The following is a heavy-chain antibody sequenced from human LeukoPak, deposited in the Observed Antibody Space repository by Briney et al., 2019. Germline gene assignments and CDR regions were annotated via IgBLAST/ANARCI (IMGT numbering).Heavy chain of an antibody. CDR2: ISYDGNKK. D-gene: IGHD6-13*01. Sequence: GGSLRLSCAASGFTFSDYAIHWVRQAPGRGLEWVAVISYDGNKKYYADSLKGRFTISRDNSKNTLYLQMNSLRPEDTAVFYCARERIAATGTGWFDPWGQGTLVTVSS. CDR1: GFTFSDYA. CDR3: ARERIAATGTGWFDP. J-gene: IGHJ5*02. V-gene: IGHV3-30*04.